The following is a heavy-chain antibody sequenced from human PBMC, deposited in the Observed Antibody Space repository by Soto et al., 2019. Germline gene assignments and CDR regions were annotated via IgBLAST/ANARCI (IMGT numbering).Heavy chain of an antibody. J-gene: IGHJ4*02. CDR2: INHSGST. V-gene: IGHV4-34*01. D-gene: IGHD2-21*01. CDR1: GVSFSGYY. Sequence: PSETLSLTCAVYGVSFSGYYWTWIRQPPGTGLEWIGEINHSGSTNYNPSLKSRVTISVDTSKNQFSLKLTSVTAADTAVYYCAREKIPALFDYWGQGTLVTVSS. CDR3: AREKIPALFDY.